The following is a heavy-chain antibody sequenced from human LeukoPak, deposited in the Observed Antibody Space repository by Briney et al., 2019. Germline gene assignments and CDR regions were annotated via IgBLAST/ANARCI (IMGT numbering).Heavy chain of an antibody. CDR1: GFTFSSYA. V-gene: IGHV3-23*01. CDR3: ARERDRQLDAFDI. Sequence: PGGSLRLSCAASGFTFSSYAMSWVRQAPGKGLEWVSAISGSGGSTYYADSVKGRFTISRDNAKNSLYLQMNSLRAEDTAVYYCARERDRQLDAFDIWGQGTMVTVSS. CDR2: ISGSGGST. D-gene: IGHD6-13*01. J-gene: IGHJ3*02.